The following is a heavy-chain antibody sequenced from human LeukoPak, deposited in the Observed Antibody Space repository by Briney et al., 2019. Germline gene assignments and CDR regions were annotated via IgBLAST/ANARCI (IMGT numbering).Heavy chain of an antibody. CDR3: ARTGGDCSSGLCYYAMDV. Sequence: SETLSLTCTVSGGSISGYYWSWIRQPAGKGLEWTGRIYTSGSTNYNPSLRSRVTLSIDMSKNQFSLRLSSVTAADTAVYYCARTGGDCSSGLCYYAMDVWGQGTTVTVS. CDR2: IYTSGST. D-gene: IGHD2-21*02. V-gene: IGHV4-4*07. CDR1: GGSISGYY. J-gene: IGHJ6*02.